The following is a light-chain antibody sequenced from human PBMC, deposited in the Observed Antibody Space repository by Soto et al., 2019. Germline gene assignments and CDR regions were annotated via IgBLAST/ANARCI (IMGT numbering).Light chain of an antibody. CDR1: QGISNF. J-gene: IGKJ4*01. CDR3: QRYDSVPFT. Sequence: IQMTQSPSSLSTSLGDRVTITCRASQGISNFLAWYQQKPGKVPSLLIYGASTLQSGVPYRFSGSGSGTDFTLAISNVRPDDVATYYCQRYDSVPFTFGGGTKVEIK. V-gene: IGKV1-27*01. CDR2: GAS.